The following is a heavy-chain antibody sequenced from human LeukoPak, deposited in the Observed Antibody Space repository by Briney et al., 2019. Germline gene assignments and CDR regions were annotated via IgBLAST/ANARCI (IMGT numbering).Heavy chain of an antibody. CDR3: ARGDYGDYWSGYYYYMDV. J-gene: IGHJ6*03. V-gene: IGHV4-34*01. CDR2: INHSGST. D-gene: IGHD4-17*01. Sequence: SETLSLTCAVYGGSFSGYYWSWIRQPPGEGLEWIGEINHSGSTNYNPYLKSRVTISVDTSKNQFSLKLSPVTAADTAVYYCARGDYGDYWSGYYYYMDVWGKGTTVTVSS. CDR1: GGSFSGYY.